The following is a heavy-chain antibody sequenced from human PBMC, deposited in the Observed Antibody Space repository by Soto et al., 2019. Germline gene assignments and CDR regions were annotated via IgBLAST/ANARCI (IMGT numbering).Heavy chain of an antibody. J-gene: IGHJ4*02. V-gene: IGHV4-39*01. D-gene: IGHD2-21*01. CDR1: GASVSSTGHF. Sequence: QVQLLESGPGLVKPAETLSLNCDVSGASVSSTGHFWGWIRQPPGKGLEWLGRIYYNGNTDYNPSLKSRVTISGDMSKNQFSLKMSSVTAAYTAVYYCARQNYCGTSTCFGYWGQGSLVTVSS. CDR2: IYYNGNT. CDR3: ARQNYCGTSTCFGY.